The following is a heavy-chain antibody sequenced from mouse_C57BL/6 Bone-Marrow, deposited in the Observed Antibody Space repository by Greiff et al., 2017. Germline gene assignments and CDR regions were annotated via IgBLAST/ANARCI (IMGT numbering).Heavy chain of an antibody. CDR3: ARSEGNYEVAY. CDR1: GYAFSSSW. CDR2: IYPGDGDT. D-gene: IGHD2-1*01. Sequence: VKLQESGPEMVKPGASVKISCKASGYAFSSSWMNWVKQRPGKGLEWIGRIYPGDGDTNYNGKFKGKATLTADKSSSTAYMQLSSLTSEDSAVYFCARSEGNYEVAYWGQGTLVTVSA. V-gene: IGHV1-82*01. J-gene: IGHJ3*01.